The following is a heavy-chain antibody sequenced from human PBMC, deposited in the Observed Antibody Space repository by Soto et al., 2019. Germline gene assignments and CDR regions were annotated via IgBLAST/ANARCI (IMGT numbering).Heavy chain of an antibody. J-gene: IGHJ4*02. CDR2: INAGNGNT. D-gene: IGHD1-26*01. CDR3: ARDDSGFSGSHYIDYFNY. V-gene: IGHV1-3*01. CDR1: GYIFTNYA. Sequence: ASVKVSCKASGYIFTNYAMHWVRQAPGQRLEWMGWINAGNGNTKYSQKFQGRVTFTRDTSAGTVYMQLSSLTSEDTAVYYCARDDSGFSGSHYIDYFNYWGQGALVTVSS.